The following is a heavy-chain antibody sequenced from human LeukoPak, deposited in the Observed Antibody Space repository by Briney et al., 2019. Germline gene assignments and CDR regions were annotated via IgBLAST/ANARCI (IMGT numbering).Heavy chain of an antibody. CDR1: GFTFSSYW. V-gene: IGHV3-74*01. D-gene: IGHD6-6*01. CDR2: INSDGRST. J-gene: IGHJ4*02. Sequence: GGSLRLSCAASGFTFSSYWMHWVRQAPAKGLVWVSRINSDGRSTSYADSVKGRFTISRDNAKNSLYLQMNSLRAEDTAVYYCATLSGRSSPRDYWGQGTLVTVSS. CDR3: ATLSGRSSPRDY.